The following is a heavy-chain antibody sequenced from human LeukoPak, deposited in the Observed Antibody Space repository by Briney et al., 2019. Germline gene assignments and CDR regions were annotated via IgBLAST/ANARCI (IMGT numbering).Heavy chain of an antibody. Sequence: GSLRLSCAASGFTFRSYWMSWVRQAPGKGLEWVANIKQDGSEKYYVDSVKGRFTISRDNAKSSLYLQMNSLRAEDTAVYYCARDRRPSSWLGVGPWGQGTLVTVSS. CDR3: ARDRRPSSWLGVGP. J-gene: IGHJ5*02. V-gene: IGHV3-7*01. CDR1: GFTFRSYW. CDR2: IKQDGSEK. D-gene: IGHD6-13*01.